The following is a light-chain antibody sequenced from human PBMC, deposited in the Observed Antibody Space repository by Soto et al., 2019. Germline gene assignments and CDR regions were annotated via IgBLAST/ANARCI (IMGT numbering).Light chain of an antibody. Sequence: DIQMTQSPSTLSATVGDRVTITCRASQSISTWLAWYQQKPGKAPKLLIYDASSLEVGVPSRFSGSGSRTEFTLTISSLQPDDYGTYYCQQYYDFRTFGQGTKVDIK. J-gene: IGKJ1*01. CDR2: DAS. CDR1: QSISTW. CDR3: QQYYDFRT. V-gene: IGKV1-5*01.